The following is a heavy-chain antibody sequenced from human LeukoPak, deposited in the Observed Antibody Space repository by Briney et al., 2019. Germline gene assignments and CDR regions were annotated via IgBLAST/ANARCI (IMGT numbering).Heavy chain of an antibody. J-gene: IGHJ6*02. D-gene: IGHD2-15*01. V-gene: IGHV3-21*01. CDR3: ARDVTIAPGGRDYYYAMDV. Sequence: PGGSLRLSCAASGFTFSSYSMNWVRQAPGKGLEWVSSISRSSNYIYYADSVKGRFTISRDNAKNSLYLQMNSLGAEDTAEYYCARDVTIAPGGRDYYYAMDVWGQGTTVIVSS. CDR2: ISRSSNYI. CDR1: GFTFSSYS.